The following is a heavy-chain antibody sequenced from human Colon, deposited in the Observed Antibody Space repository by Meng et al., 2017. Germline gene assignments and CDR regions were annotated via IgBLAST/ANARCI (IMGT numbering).Heavy chain of an antibody. Sequence: QVQLVEFGGDLFRLGGSLRLSCAASGFIFSDYYMSWIRQAPGKGLQWVSYISQSGTTKYYTDAVRGRFTVSRDNAKNSLFLQMNSLRPDDTAIYYCARDLGAPWGQGTLVTVSS. CDR2: ISQSGTTK. D-gene: IGHD3-16*01. J-gene: IGHJ5*02. CDR3: ARDLGAP. CDR1: GFIFSDYY. V-gene: IGHV3-11*01.